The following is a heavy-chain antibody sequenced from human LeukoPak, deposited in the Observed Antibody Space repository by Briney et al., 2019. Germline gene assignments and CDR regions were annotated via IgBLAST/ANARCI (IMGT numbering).Heavy chain of an antibody. CDR2: INTNSGAT. D-gene: IGHD3-22*01. CDR1: GSPFTGYY. CDR3: ARDSGYPYYFDY. J-gene: IGHJ4*02. Sequence: GASVTVSCKASGSPFTGYYIHWVRQAPGQGLEWMGWINTNSGATSYAQKFKGRITMTRDTSISTAYIELSRLRSDDTAVYYCARDSGYPYYFDYWGRGTLVTVSS. V-gene: IGHV1-2*02.